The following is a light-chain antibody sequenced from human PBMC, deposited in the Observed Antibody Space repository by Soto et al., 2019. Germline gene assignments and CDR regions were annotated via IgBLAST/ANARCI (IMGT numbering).Light chain of an antibody. CDR3: QQYGSSSWT. V-gene: IGKV3-20*01. J-gene: IGKJ1*01. CDR1: QSVSSSY. CDR2: GTS. Sequence: EVVLTQSPGTLSLSPGERATLSCRASQSVSSSYLAWYQRKPGQAPRLLIYGTSSRATGIPGRFSGSGSGTDFTLTISRLEPEDFAVYYCQQYGSSSWTFGQGTKV.